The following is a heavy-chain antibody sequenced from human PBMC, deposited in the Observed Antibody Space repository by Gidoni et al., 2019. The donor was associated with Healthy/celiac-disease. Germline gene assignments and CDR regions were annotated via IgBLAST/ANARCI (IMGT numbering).Heavy chain of an antibody. J-gene: IGHJ4*02. D-gene: IGHD3-22*01. CDR1: GFTFSSYG. Sequence: QVQLVESGGGVVQPGRSLRLSCAASGFTFSSYGMHWVRQAPGKGLEWVAVISYDGSNKYYADSVKGRFTISRDNSKNTLYLQMNSLRAEDTAVYYCAKSGDSSGYSGIDYWGQGTLVTVSS. CDR2: ISYDGSNK. CDR3: AKSGDSSGYSGIDY. V-gene: IGHV3-30*18.